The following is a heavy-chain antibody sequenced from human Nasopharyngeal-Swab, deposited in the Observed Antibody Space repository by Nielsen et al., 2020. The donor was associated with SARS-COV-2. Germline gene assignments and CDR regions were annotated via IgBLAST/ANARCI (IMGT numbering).Heavy chain of an antibody. CDR2: IYPGDSNT. Sequence: GGSLRLSCKGSGCSFTTYWIGWVRQMPGKGLEWMGIIYPGDSNTRYSPSFQGQVTISVDKYSSTAYLQWSSLKASDTAIYYCARPMRPMGHYYFGMDVWGQGTTVTVSS. V-gene: IGHV5-51*01. CDR3: ARPMRPMGHYYFGMDV. D-gene: IGHD1-26*01. CDR1: GCSFTTYW. J-gene: IGHJ6*02.